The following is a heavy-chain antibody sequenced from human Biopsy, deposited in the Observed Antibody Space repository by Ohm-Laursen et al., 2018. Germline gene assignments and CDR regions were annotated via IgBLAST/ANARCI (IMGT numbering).Heavy chain of an antibody. Sequence: SETLSLTWTVSGDSITSYFWNWIRQAPGKGLEWIGNIYYRGNTNYSPSLKSRATISLDSSKNQFSLNLNSVTATDTAVYYCARRLPLRGFAFDVWGQGTVVTVS. CDR1: GDSITSYF. J-gene: IGHJ3*01. D-gene: IGHD3-10*01. V-gene: IGHV4-59*08. CDR2: IYYRGNT. CDR3: ARRLPLRGFAFDV.